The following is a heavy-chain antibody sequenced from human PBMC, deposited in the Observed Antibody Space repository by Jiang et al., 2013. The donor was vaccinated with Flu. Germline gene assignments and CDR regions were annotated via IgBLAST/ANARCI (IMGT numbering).Heavy chain of an antibody. D-gene: IGHD1-26*01. J-gene: IGHJ6*04. CDR1: GYTFTSYA. V-gene: IGHV1-3*01. CDR2: INAGNGNT. Sequence: EVKKPGASVKVSCKASGYTFTSYAMHWVRQAPGQRLEWMGWINAGNGNTKYSQKFQGRVTITRDTSASTAYMELSSLRSEDTAVYYCARDRSIVGTSPAVSDGMDVWGKGTTVTVSS. CDR3: ARDRSIVGTSPAVSDGMDV.